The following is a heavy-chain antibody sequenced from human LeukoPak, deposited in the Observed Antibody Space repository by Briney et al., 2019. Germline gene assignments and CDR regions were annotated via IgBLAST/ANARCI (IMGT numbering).Heavy chain of an antibody. Sequence: ASVKVSCKASGNTFISDEINWVRQDTGQGLEWMGWMSANSGNAASAQKFQRRLTMTRNTSISTAYMELSSLNSDDTAVYYCARNVGHFYYDGSGSERYYYYLDVWGKGTTVTVSS. V-gene: IGHV1-8*02. CDR1: GNTFISDE. CDR3: ARNVGHFYYDGSGSERYYYYLDV. D-gene: IGHD3-22*01. J-gene: IGHJ6*03. CDR2: MSANSGNA.